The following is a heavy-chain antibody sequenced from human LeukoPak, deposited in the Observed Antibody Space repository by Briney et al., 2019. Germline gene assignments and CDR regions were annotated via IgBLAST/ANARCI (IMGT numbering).Heavy chain of an antibody. J-gene: IGHJ5*02. Sequence: KPSETLSLTCAVYGGSFSGYYWSWIRQPPGKGLEWIGEINHSGSTNYNPSLKSRVTISVDTSKNQFSLKLSSVTAADTAVYYCARHAVVPAAPVNDWFDPWGQGTLVTVSS. CDR3: ARHAVVPAAPVNDWFDP. CDR2: INHSGST. D-gene: IGHD2-2*01. V-gene: IGHV4-34*01. CDR1: GGSFSGYY.